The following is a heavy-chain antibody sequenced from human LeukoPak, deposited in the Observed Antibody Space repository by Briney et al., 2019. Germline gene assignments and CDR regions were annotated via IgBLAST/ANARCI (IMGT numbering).Heavy chain of an antibody. V-gene: IGHV1-46*01. CDR3: ARGLYSRSSEYWFDP. CDR2: INPSGGNT. J-gene: IGHJ5*02. CDR1: GYTFTSYY. D-gene: IGHD6-6*01. Sequence: ASVKVSCKASGYTFTSYYMHWVRQAPGQGLEWMGIINPSGGNTGYAQRFQGRVTMTRDISTSTAYMELSSLRSEDTAVYYCARGLYSRSSEYWFDPWGQGTLVTVSS.